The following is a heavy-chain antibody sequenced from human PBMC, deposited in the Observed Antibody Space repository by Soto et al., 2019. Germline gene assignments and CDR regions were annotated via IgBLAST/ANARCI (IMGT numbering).Heavy chain of an antibody. CDR3: AKSHILAKLSPANIDY. CDR2: ISWSSGSI. V-gene: IGHV3-9*01. CDR1: GFTFDDYA. Sequence: EVQLVESGGGLVQPGRSLRLSCAASGFTFDDYAMHWVRQAPGKGLEWVSGISWSSGSIEYGDSGRGRFTISRDNAKISLYLQMNSLRPEDTALYFCAKSHILAKLSPANIDYWGQGILVTVSS. D-gene: IGHD2-21*01. J-gene: IGHJ4*02.